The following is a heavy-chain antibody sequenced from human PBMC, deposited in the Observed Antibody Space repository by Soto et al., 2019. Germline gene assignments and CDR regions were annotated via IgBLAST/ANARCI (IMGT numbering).Heavy chain of an antibody. V-gene: IGHV1-69*13. CDR3: AKERATTPACAY. Sequence: ASVKVSCKASGGTFSSYAISWVRQAPGQGLEWMGGIIPIFGTANYAQKFQGRVTITADESTSTAYMELNSLRAEDTAVYYGAKERATTPACAYWGKGARFNV. J-gene: IGHJ4*02. CDR2: IIPIFGTA. D-gene: IGHD4-17*01. CDR1: GGTFSSYA.